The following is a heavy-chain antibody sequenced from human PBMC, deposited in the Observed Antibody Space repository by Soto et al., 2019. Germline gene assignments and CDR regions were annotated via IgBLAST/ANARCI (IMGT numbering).Heavy chain of an antibody. CDR1: GYTFTSYG. CDR3: ATARVFDYYGSGSYYSY. CDR2: ISAYNGNT. J-gene: IGHJ4*02. Sequence: ASVKVSCKASGYTFTSYGISWVRQAPGQGLEWMGWISAYNGNTNYAQKLQGRVTMTTDTSTSTAYMELRSLRSGDTAVYYCATARVFDYYGSGSYYSYWGQGTLVTVSS. V-gene: IGHV1-18*04. D-gene: IGHD3-10*01.